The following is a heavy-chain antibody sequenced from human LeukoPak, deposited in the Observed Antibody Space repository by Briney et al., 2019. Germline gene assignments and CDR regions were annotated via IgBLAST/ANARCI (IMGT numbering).Heavy chain of an antibody. D-gene: IGHD3-16*02. CDR2: ISSSGSTI. Sequence: GGSLRFSCAASGFTFSSYEMNWVRQAPGKGLEWVSYISSSGSTIYYADSVKGRFTISRDNAKNSLYLQMNSLRAEDTAVYYCARDSLPYDYVWGSYRFFDPWGQGTLVTVSS. CDR1: GFTFSSYE. V-gene: IGHV3-48*03. CDR3: ARDSLPYDYVWGSYRFFDP. J-gene: IGHJ5*02.